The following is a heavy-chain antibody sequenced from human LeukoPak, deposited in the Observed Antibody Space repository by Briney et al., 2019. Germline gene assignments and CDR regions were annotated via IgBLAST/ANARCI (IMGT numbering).Heavy chain of an antibody. CDR3: ARGLHRRCSGGICYQPFDY. CDR1: GFIFSNYA. CDR2: ISSDRSKI. D-gene: IGHD2-15*01. J-gene: IGHJ4*02. Sequence: GGSLRLSCAASGFIFSNYAMHWARQAPGKGLEWVALISSDRSKIYYADSVKGRFTISRDNSRNTLYLQMNSLRAEDSAVYYCARGLHRRCSGGICYQPFDYWGQGTLVTVSS. V-gene: IGHV3-30*04.